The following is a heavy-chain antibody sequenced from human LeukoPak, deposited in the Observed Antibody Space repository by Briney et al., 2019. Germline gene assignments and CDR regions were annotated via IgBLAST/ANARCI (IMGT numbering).Heavy chain of an antibody. J-gene: IGHJ4*02. CDR2: IKYDGYEE. D-gene: IGHD1-1*01. CDR1: GFTFSRYW. Sequence: GGSLRLSCAASGFTFSRYWMSWMRQAPGKGLEWVANIKYDGYEEYYVDSVKGRFTISRDIAKNSLYLQLNSLRVEDTAVYYCKSGGAAPGSFDYWGQGTLVTVSP. CDR3: KSGGAAPGSFDY. V-gene: IGHV3-7*01.